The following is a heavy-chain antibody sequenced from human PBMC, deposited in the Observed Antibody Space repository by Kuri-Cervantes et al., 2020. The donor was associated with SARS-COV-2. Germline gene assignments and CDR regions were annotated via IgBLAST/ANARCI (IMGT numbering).Heavy chain of an antibody. Sequence: GGSLRLSCAASGFTFSSYAMSWVRQAPGKGLEWVSAISGSGGSTYYADSVKGRLTISRDNSKNTLYLQMNSLRAEDTAVYYCAKEMIVVAISRRSFEVDYWGQGTLVTVSS. CDR3: AKEMIVVAISRRSFEVDY. CDR2: ISGSGGST. D-gene: IGHD3-22*01. V-gene: IGHV3-23*01. CDR1: GFTFSSYA. J-gene: IGHJ4*02.